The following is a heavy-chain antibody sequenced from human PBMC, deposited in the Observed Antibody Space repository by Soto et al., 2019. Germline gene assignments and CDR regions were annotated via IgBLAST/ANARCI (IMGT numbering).Heavy chain of an antibody. Sequence: SVKVSCKTSGYTFTRNGISWVRQAPGQGLEWMGWISPKSGSIKYAQKFQGRVIMTTDTSTSTAYMELRSLRSDDTAVYYCVKDRDSNSWPSRDVWGPGTTGTVS. CDR3: VKDRDSNSWPSRDV. D-gene: IGHD3-22*01. CDR1: GYTFTRNG. CDR2: ISPKSGSI. V-gene: IGHV1-18*01. J-gene: IGHJ6*02.